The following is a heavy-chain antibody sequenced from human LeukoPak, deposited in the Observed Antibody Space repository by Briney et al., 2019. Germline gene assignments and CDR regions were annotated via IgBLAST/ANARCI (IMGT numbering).Heavy chain of an antibody. D-gene: IGHD2-2*01. Sequence: SETLSLTCAVYGGSFSGYYWSWIRQPPGKGLEWIGEINHSGSTNYNPSLKSRVTISVDTSKNQFSLKLSSVTAADTAVYYCARVNCSSTSFYMDVWGKGTTVTVSS. J-gene: IGHJ6*03. V-gene: IGHV4-34*01. CDR3: ARVNCSSTSFYMDV. CDR2: INHSGST. CDR1: GGSFSGYY.